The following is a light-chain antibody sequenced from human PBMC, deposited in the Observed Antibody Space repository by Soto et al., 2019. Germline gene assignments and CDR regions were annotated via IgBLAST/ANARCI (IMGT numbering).Light chain of an antibody. CDR2: GAS. CDR1: QTVSIN. Sequence: DIVMTQSPATLSVSPGERATLSCRASQTVSINLAWYQQKPGQAPRLLIYGASTRATGVPARFSGSGSGTEFTLTISRLQSEDFALYYCQQYNNWPPITFGQGTRLDIK. CDR3: QQYNNWPPIT. J-gene: IGKJ5*01. V-gene: IGKV3-15*01.